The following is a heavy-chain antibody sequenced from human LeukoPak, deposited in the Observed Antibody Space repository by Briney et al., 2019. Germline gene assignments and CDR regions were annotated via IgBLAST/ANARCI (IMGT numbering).Heavy chain of an antibody. D-gene: IGHD2-2*01. V-gene: IGHV1-2*02. CDR1: GYTFTGYY. Sequence: ASVKVSCKASGYTFTGYYIHWVRQAPGQGLEWMGWINPNSGGTNYAQKFQGRVTMTRDTSISTAYMELSRLRSENTAVYYCARASVEDAGRPTIYYFDYWGQGTLVTVSS. CDR3: ARASVEDAGRPTIYYFDY. CDR2: INPNSGGT. J-gene: IGHJ4*02.